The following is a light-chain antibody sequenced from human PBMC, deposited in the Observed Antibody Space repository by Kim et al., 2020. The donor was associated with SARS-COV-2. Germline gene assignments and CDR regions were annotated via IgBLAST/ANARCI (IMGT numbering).Light chain of an antibody. J-gene: IGKJ5*01. V-gene: IGKV3-20*01. CDR3: QQYGSSPPIT. CDR2: GAS. Sequence: PGERATLFCRASQSVSSSYLAWYQQKPGQAPRLLIYGASNRATGIPDRFSGSGSGTDFTLTISRLEPEDFAVYYCQQYGSSPPITFGQGTRLEIK. CDR1: QSVSSSY.